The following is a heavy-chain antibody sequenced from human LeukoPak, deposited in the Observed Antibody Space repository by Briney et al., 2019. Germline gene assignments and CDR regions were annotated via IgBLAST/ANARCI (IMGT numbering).Heavy chain of an antibody. J-gene: IGHJ4*02. V-gene: IGHV3-48*01. CDR2: ISGSSSTI. CDR3: ARASRDYYDSSGYHETFDY. Sequence: PGGSLRLSCAASGFTFSSYSMNWVRQAPGKGLEWGSYISGSSSTIYYADSVKGRFTISRDNGKNTLYLQMNSLRAEDTAVYYCARASRDYYDSSGYHETFDYWGQGTLVTVSS. D-gene: IGHD3-22*01. CDR1: GFTFSSYS.